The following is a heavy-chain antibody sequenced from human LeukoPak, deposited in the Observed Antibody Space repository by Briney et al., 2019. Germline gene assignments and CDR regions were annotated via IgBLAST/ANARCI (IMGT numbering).Heavy chain of an antibody. CDR3: ARLGGLPGYYFDY. V-gene: IGHV4-59*08. D-gene: IGHD3-10*01. CDR2: IYYSGST. CDR1: GGSISGNF. Sequence: SGTLSLTCTVSGGSISGNFWSWIRQPPGKGLEYIGYIYYSGSTYYNPSLKSRVTMSVDTSKNQFSLRLSSVTAADTAVYYCARLGGLPGYYFDYWGQGTLVAVSS. J-gene: IGHJ4*02.